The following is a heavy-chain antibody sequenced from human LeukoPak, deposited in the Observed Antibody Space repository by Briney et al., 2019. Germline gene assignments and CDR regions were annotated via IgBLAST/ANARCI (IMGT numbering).Heavy chain of an antibody. CDR1: GFTFSRNA. V-gene: IGHV3-23*01. J-gene: IGHJ4*02. CDR3: AKGFQWEPPR. D-gene: IGHD1-26*01. Sequence: GRSLRLSCAASGFTFSRNAMSWVRQAPGKGLEWVSAISGSGGSTYYADSVKGRFTISRDNSKNTLYLQMNSLRAEDTAVYYCAKGFQWEPPRWGQGTLVTVSS. CDR2: ISGSGGST.